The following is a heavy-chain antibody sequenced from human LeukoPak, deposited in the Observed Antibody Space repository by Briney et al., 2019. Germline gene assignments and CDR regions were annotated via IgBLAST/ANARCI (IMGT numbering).Heavy chain of an antibody. CDR3: ARESVGALDY. V-gene: IGHV3-21*01. CDR2: ISSSSSYI. D-gene: IGHD1-26*01. J-gene: IGHJ4*02. Sequence: GGSLRLSCAASGFTFSSYSMNWVRQAPGKGLEWVSSISSSSSYIYYADSVKGRFTISRDNAKNSLFLQMNSLRAEDTAVYYCARESVGALDYWGQGTLVTVSS. CDR1: GFTFSSYS.